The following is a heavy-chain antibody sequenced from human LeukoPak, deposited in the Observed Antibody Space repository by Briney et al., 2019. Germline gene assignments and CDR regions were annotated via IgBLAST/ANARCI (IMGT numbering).Heavy chain of an antibody. V-gene: IGHV3-48*01. CDR1: GFSFSSYS. CDR3: ARDQWGFDY. J-gene: IGHJ4*02. D-gene: IGHD2-8*01. CDR2: ISSSSSTI. Sequence: GGSLRLSCAASGFSFSSYSMNWVRQAPGKGLEWVSYISSSSSTIYYADSVKGRFTISRDKAKNSLYLQMNSLRAEDTAVYYWARDQWGFDYWGQGTLVTVSS.